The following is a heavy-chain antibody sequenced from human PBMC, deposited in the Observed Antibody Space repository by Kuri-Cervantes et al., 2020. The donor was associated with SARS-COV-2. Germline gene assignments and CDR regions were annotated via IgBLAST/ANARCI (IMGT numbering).Heavy chain of an antibody. J-gene: IGHJ6*03. CDR3: AREGSIYSSSSWEGDYYYYYMDV. V-gene: IGHV4-30-4*08. CDR1: GGSISSGDYY. Sequence: SETLSLTCTVSGGSISSGDYYWSWIRQPPGKGPEWIGYIYYSGSTYYNPSLKSRVTISVDTSKNQFSLKLSSVTAADTAVYYCAREGSIYSSSSWEGDYYYYYMDVWGKGTTVTVSS. D-gene: IGHD6-13*01. CDR2: IYYSGST.